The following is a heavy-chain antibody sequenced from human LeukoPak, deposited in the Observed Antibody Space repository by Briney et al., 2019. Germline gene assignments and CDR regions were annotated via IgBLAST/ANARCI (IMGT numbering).Heavy chain of an antibody. CDR1: GFTFSSYA. CDR3: AKAFEPGIAIRFFDY. Sequence: GGSLRLSCAASGFTFSSYAMSWVRQAPGKGLEWVSAISGRGDTTYYADPVKGRFTISRDNSKNTLYLQMNSLRAEDTAVYYCAKAFEPGIAIRFFDYWGQGTLVTVSS. V-gene: IGHV3-23*01. J-gene: IGHJ4*02. D-gene: IGHD6-13*01. CDR2: ISGRGDTT.